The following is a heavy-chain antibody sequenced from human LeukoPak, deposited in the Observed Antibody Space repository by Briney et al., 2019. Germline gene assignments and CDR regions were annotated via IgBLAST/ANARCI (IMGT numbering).Heavy chain of an antibody. Sequence: GGCLRLSCAASGYTFSSYAPSWVREAPGKGLEWVSAISGSGGSTYYADSVKGRFTISRDNSKNTLYLQMNSLRAEDTAVYYCAKEKSDGDYHFDYWGQGTLVTVSS. J-gene: IGHJ4*02. CDR2: ISGSGGST. D-gene: IGHD4-17*01. CDR1: GYTFSSYA. V-gene: IGHV3-23*01. CDR3: AKEKSDGDYHFDY.